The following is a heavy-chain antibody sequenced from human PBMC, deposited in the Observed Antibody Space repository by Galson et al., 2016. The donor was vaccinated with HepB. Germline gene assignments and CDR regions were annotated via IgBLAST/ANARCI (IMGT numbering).Heavy chain of an antibody. CDR2: VANKEHSYTK. Sequence: SLRLSCAASGFTFSDHYMDWVRQAPGKGLEWVGGVANKEHSYTKRYAASVEGRFSISRDDSRNSLYLQMDSLKIEDTAVYYCARGRKSSTYLGVASWGQGALVIVSS. J-gene: IGHJ4*02. V-gene: IGHV3-72*01. CDR1: GFTFSDHY. CDR3: ARGRKSSTYLGVAS. D-gene: IGHD3-10*01.